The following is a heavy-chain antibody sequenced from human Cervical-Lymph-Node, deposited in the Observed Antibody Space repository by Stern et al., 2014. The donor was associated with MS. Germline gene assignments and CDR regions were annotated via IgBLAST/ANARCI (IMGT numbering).Heavy chain of an antibody. D-gene: IGHD6-13*01. CDR2: INTVTGYP. J-gene: IGHJ3*02. CDR1: GYTFTSYG. CDR3: ARVEACYSSRCDNAFDI. V-gene: IGHV7-4-1*02. Sequence: QVQLVESGSELKKPGASVKVACMASGYTFTSYGMNWGRQAPGQGLEWLGWINTVTGYPTFDQGFTGRVGFCLDTFVSTAYLHISSLMAEDTAVYYCARVEACYSSRCDNAFDIWGQGTMVTVSS.